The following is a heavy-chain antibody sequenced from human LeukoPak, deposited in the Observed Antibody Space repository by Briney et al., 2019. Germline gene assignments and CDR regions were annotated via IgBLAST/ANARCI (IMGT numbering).Heavy chain of an antibody. V-gene: IGHV3-7*04. J-gene: IGHJ4*02. CDR3: ARDRRPYSGSYYVDY. CDR1: GFTFSSYW. D-gene: IGHD1-26*01. Sequence: AGSLRLSCAASGFTFSSYWMSWLRQAPGKGLEWVANIKQDGSEKYYVDSVKGRFTISRDNAKNSLYLQMNSLRAEDTAVYYCARDRRPYSGSYYVDYWGQGTLVSVS. CDR2: IKQDGSEK.